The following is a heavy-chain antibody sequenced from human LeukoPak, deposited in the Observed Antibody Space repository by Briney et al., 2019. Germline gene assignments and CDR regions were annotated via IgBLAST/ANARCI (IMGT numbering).Heavy chain of an antibody. CDR2: IYYSGST. V-gene: IGHV4-31*03. CDR3: ASTVWGYFDY. CDR1: GGSISSGGYY. J-gene: IGHJ4*02. Sequence: SETLSLTCTVSGGSISSGGYYWRWIRQHPGKGLEWIGYIYYSGSTYYNPSLKSRVTISVDTSKNQFSLKLSSVPAADTAVYYCASTVWGYFDYWGQGTLITVSS. D-gene: IGHD3-16*01.